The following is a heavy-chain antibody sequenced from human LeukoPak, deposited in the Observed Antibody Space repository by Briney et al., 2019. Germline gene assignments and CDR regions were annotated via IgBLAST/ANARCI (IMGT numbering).Heavy chain of an antibody. CDR3: ASGRGRASDYYYGMDV. V-gene: IGHV3-53*01. D-gene: IGHD3-10*01. CDR1: GFTVSSNY. CDR2: IYSGGDT. Sequence: GGSLRLSCAVSGFTVSSNYMSWVRQAPGKGLECVSVIYSGGDTYYADSVKGRFTISRDNSKNTLYLQMNSLRAEDTAGYYCASGRGRASDYYYGMDVWGQGTTVTVS. J-gene: IGHJ6*02.